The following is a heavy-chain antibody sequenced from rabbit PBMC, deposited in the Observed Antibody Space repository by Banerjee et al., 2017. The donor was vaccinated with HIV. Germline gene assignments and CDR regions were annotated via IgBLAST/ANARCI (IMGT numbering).Heavy chain of an antibody. Sequence: QSLEESGGGLVKPEGSLTLTCKASGFDLSSYYYMCWVRQAPGKGLEWIGCIGTGSGNTWYASWAKGRFTISKTSSTTVSLQMTSLTAADTATYFCARSLYGYATITRLDLWGPGTLVTVS. CDR2: IGTGSGNT. CDR3: ARSLYGYATITRLDL. V-gene: IGHV1S40*01. D-gene: IGHD6-1*01. CDR1: GFDLSSYYY. J-gene: IGHJ6*01.